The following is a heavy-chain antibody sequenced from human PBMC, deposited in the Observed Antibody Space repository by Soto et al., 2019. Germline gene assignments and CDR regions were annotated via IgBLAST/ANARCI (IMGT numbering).Heavy chain of an antibody. J-gene: IGHJ4*02. Sequence: ASVKVSCKVSGYTLTELSMHWVRQAPGKGLEWMGGFDPEDGETIYAQKFQGRVTMTEDTSTDTAYMELSSLRSEGTAVYYCATVVKLMGDYDFEEFDYWGQGTLVTVSS. CDR2: FDPEDGET. V-gene: IGHV1-24*01. D-gene: IGHD4-17*01. CDR3: ATVVKLMGDYDFEEFDY. CDR1: GYTLTELS.